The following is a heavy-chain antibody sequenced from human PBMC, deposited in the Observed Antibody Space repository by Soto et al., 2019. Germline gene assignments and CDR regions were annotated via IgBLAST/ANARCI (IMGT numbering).Heavy chain of an antibody. J-gene: IGHJ4*02. Sequence: SETLSLTCSVSGGSISSYYWSWIRQPPGKGLEWLGYISYSGGTNYNPSLESRITISIDTSKNQFSLELSSVTAADTAVYYCARITVAGSQYFDYWGQGTLVTVSS. V-gene: IGHV4-59*01. CDR3: ARITVAGSQYFDY. D-gene: IGHD6-19*01. CDR1: GGSISSYY. CDR2: ISYSGGT.